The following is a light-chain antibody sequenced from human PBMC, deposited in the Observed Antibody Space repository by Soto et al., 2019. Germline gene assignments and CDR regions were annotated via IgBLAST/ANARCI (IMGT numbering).Light chain of an antibody. CDR3: ATWNDTLRGPG. J-gene: IGLJ3*02. V-gene: IGLV1-47*01. Sequence: QSVLTQPPSASGTPGQRVTISCSGSSSNIGSNSVYWYQFVPGTAPKLVFYGNNRRPPGVPDRFSGSKSGTSASLAISGLXXXXXXXXYCATWNDTLRGPGFGGGTKLTVL. CDR2: GNN. CDR1: SSNIGSNS.